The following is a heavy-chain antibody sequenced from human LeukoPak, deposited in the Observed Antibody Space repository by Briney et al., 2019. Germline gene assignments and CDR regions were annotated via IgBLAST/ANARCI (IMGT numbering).Heavy chain of an antibody. V-gene: IGHV1-46*01. CDR1: GYTFTSYY. Sequence: ASVKVSCKASGYTFTSYYMHWVRQAPGQGLEWMGIINPSGGSTSYAQKLQGRVTMTTDTSTSTAYMELRSLRSDDTAVYYCARVRYSYGYIYYFDYWGQGTLVTVSS. CDR3: ARVRYSYGYIYYFDY. CDR2: INPSGGST. D-gene: IGHD5-18*01. J-gene: IGHJ4*02.